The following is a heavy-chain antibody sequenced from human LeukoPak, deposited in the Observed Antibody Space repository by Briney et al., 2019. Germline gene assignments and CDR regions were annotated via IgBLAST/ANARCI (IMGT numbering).Heavy chain of an antibody. V-gene: IGHV1-18*01. Sequence: ASVKVSCKASGYTFTSYGMSWVRQAPGQGLEWMGWISAYNGNTNYAQKLQGRVTMTTDTSTSTAYMELRSLRSDDTAVYYCARVAQAAPFYYMDVWGKGTTVTISS. D-gene: IGHD2-15*01. CDR1: GYTFTSYG. CDR2: ISAYNGNT. J-gene: IGHJ6*03. CDR3: ARVAQAAPFYYMDV.